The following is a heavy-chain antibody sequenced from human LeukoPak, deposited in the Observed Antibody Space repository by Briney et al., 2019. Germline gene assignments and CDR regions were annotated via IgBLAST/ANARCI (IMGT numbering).Heavy chain of an antibody. J-gene: IGHJ4*02. CDR3: ARIHPALFDN. Sequence: SETLSLTCNVSGGSINNYYWNWIRQPAGKGLEWIGRIFGDGSANYNPSLKSRVTMSVDTSKNQFSLKLISLTAADTAVYYCARIHPALFDNWGQGTLVTVSS. CDR1: GGSINNYY. CDR2: IFGDGSA. V-gene: IGHV4-4*07.